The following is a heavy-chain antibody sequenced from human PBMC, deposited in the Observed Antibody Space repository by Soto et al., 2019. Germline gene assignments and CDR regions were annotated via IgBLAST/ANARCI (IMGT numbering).Heavy chain of an antibody. CDR2: INYKSHI. CDR3: ARDLIYAGYYYYMDV. CDR1: GFTFSSYS. Sequence: EVQLVESGGGLVKPGGSLRLSCAASGFTFSSYSMNWVRQAPGKGLEWVSSINYKSHIDYADSVKCRFTISRDNAKNSLYLQMNSLRAEDTAVYFCARDLIYAGYYYYMDVWGIGTTVTVSS. V-gene: IGHV3-21*01. D-gene: IGHD2-21*01. J-gene: IGHJ6*03.